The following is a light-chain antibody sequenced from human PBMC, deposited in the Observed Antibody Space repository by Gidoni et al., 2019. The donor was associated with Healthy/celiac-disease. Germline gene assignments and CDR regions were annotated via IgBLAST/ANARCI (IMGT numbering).Light chain of an antibody. J-gene: IGKJ2*02. CDR1: QSVSSN. V-gene: IGKV3-15*01. Sequence: DIVMTQSPATLSVSPGERATLSCRASQSVSSNLAWYQQKPGQAPRLLIYGASTRATGIPASFSGSGSGTEFTLTISSLQSEDFAVYYCQQYNNFTGTFGQGTKLEIK. CDR2: GAS. CDR3: QQYNNFTGT.